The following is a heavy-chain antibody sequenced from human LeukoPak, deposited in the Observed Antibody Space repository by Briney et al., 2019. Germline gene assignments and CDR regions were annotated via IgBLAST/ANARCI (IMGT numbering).Heavy chain of an antibody. V-gene: IGHV3-23*01. CDR2: ISDSGGST. J-gene: IGHJ4*02. CDR1: GFAFRNNA. D-gene: IGHD3-22*01. CDR3: ASSYGSSAYYPFDY. Sequence: GGSLRLSCVASGFAFRNNAMSWGRQAPGKGLEWVSLISDSGGSTNYADSVKGRFTISRDNSKNTLYLQMNTLRAEDTAIYYCASSYGSSAYYPFDYWGQGTLVTVFS.